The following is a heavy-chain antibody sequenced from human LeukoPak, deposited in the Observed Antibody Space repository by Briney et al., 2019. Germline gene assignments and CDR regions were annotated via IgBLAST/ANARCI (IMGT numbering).Heavy chain of an antibody. Sequence: SETLSLTCTVSGGSISSYYWSWIRQPPGKGLEWIGYIYYRGSTNYNPSLKSRVTISVDTSKNQFSLKLSSVTAADTAVYYCARAHRRTMVRGVRVGAFDIWGQGTMVTVSS. V-gene: IGHV4-59*12. CDR2: IYYRGST. J-gene: IGHJ3*02. CDR3: ARAHRRTMVRGVRVGAFDI. D-gene: IGHD3-10*01. CDR1: GGSISSYY.